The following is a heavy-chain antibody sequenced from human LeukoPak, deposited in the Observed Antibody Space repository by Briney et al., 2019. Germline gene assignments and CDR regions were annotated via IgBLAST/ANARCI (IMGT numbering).Heavy chain of an antibody. D-gene: IGHD3-10*01. Sequence: GGALRLSCAASGFSFDEYGMSWVRQAPGKGLEWVSGINWNGGTTVYADSVKGRFTTSRDNDKNALYLQMNSLRAEDTAVYYCARVVVVRGVIPSSPMDYWGQGTLVTVSS. CDR2: INWNGGTT. CDR1: GFSFDEYG. CDR3: ARVVVVRGVIPSSPMDY. V-gene: IGHV3-20*04. J-gene: IGHJ4*02.